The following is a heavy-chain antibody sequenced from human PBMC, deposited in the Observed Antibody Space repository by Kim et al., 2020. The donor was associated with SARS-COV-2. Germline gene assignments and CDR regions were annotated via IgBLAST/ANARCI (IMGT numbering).Heavy chain of an antibody. V-gene: IGHV1-46*01. J-gene: IGHJ4*02. CDR2: ST. CDR3: VAMATISSDY. D-gene: IGHD5-12*01. Sequence: STSYEQKFQGRVTMTRDTSTSTVYMELSSLRSEDTAVYYCVAMATISSDYWGQGTLVTVSS.